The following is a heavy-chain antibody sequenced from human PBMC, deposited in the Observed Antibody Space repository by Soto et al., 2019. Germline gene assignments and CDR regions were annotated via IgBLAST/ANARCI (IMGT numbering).Heavy chain of an antibody. CDR3: ARGGSYNWNYGRRALDI. J-gene: IGHJ3*02. D-gene: IGHD1-7*01. Sequence: PSETLSLTCAVYGGSFSGYYWSWIRQPPGKGLEWIGEINHSGSTNYNPSLKSRVTISVDTSKNQFSLKLSSVTAADTAVYYCARGGSYNWNYGRRALDIWGQGTMVTVSS. CDR2: INHSGST. CDR1: GGSFSGYY. V-gene: IGHV4-34*01.